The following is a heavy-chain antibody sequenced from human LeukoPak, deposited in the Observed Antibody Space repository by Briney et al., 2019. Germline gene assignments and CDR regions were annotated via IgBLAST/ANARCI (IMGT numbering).Heavy chain of an antibody. CDR2: MNPNSGNT. D-gene: IGHD3-22*01. Sequence: ASVKVSCKASGYTFTSYDINWVRQATGQGLEWMGWMNPNSGNTGYAQKLQGRVTMTTDTSTSTAYMELRSLRSDDTAVYYCARGLISYDSSGYSDYWGQGTLVTVSS. CDR1: GYTFTSYD. J-gene: IGHJ4*02. V-gene: IGHV1-8*01. CDR3: ARGLISYDSSGYSDY.